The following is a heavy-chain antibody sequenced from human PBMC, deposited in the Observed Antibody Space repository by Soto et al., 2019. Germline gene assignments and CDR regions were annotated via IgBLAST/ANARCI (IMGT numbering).Heavy chain of an antibody. V-gene: IGHV3-21*01. CDR3: ARDVSWTEGAFDI. CDR2: ISSSSSYI. D-gene: IGHD1-1*01. CDR1: GFTFSSYS. J-gene: IGHJ3*02. Sequence: RRLSCAASGFTFSSYSMNWVRQAPGKGLEWVSSISSSSSYIYYADSVKGRFTISRDNAKNSLYLQMNSLRAEDTAVYYCARDVSWTEGAFDIWGQGTMVTVSS.